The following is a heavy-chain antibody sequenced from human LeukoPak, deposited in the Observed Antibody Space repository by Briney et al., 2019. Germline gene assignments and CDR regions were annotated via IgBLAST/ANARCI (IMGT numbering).Heavy chain of an antibody. J-gene: IGHJ3*02. CDR2: INPNSGGT. Sequence: GASVKVSCKASGYTFTSYGISWVRQAPGQGLEWMGWINPNSGGTNYAQKFQGRVTMTRDTSISTAYMELSSLRSEDTAVYYCARDRGDYYDSSGYYPDAFDIWGQGTMVTVSS. D-gene: IGHD3-22*01. V-gene: IGHV1-2*02. CDR1: GYTFTSYG. CDR3: ARDRGDYYDSSGYYPDAFDI.